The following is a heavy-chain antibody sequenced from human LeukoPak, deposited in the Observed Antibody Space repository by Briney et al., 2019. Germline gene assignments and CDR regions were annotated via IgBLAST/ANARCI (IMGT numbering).Heavy chain of an antibody. V-gene: IGHV3-74*01. J-gene: IGHJ2*01. D-gene: IGHD2-2*01. CDR2: INTGGRIT. CDR3: VRPYCSSHSCYPWYLDL. CDR1: GFTFNSYW. Sequence: PGGSLRLSCAASGFTFNSYWLHWVRQAPGKGLVWVSRINTGGRITNYADSVKGRFTISRDNAKNTLFLQMDSLRVEDTAVYYCVRPYCSSHSCYPWYLDLWGRGTLVTVSS.